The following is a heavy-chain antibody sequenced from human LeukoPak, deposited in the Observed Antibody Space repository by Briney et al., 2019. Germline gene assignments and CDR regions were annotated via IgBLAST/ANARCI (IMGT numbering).Heavy chain of an antibody. CDR1: GFTFSSYT. CDR2: ITNRGSHV. D-gene: IGHD6-13*01. V-gene: IGHV3-21*04. CDR3: ARAVQAAPFDS. Sequence: AGSLTLSCAASGFTFSSYTMTWVRQAQGKGLEWVSSITNRGSHVYYADSLKGRFTVSRDNANNSLYLQMDSLRAEDSAVYYCARAVQAAPFDSWGQGTLVTVSS. J-gene: IGHJ4*02.